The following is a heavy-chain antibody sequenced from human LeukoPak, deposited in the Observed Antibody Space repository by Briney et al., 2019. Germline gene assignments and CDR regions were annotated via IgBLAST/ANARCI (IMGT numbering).Heavy chain of an antibody. Sequence: SETLSLTCTVSGGSISSYYWNWIRQPAGKGLVWIGRIYTTGSTKYNPSLKSRVTMSIDTSKNQFSLNLNSVTAEDTAVYYCARAPSGYGSSTYYYYMDVWGRGTTVTVSS. CDR1: GGSISSYY. D-gene: IGHD6-6*01. CDR3: ARAPSGYGSSTYYYYMDV. V-gene: IGHV4-4*07. J-gene: IGHJ6*03. CDR2: IYTTGST.